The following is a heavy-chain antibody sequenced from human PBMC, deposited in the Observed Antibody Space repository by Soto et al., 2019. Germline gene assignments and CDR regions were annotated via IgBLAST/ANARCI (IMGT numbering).Heavy chain of an antibody. CDR1: GYSFTSYW. CDR2: IDPRDSYT. Sequence: PGESLKISCKGSGYSFTSYWISWVRQMPGKGLEWMGRIDPRDSYTNYSPSFQGHVTISADKSISTAYLQWSSLKASDTAMYYCARIYCTTTTCDSWFDPWGQGTLVTVSS. D-gene: IGHD2-2*01. CDR3: ARIYCTTTTCDSWFDP. J-gene: IGHJ5*02. V-gene: IGHV5-10-1*01.